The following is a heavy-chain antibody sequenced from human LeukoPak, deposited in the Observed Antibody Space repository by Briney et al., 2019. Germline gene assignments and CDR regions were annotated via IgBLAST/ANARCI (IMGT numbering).Heavy chain of an antibody. V-gene: IGHV1-8*03. CDR3: ARGASSPDY. Sequence: GASVKVSCKASGYTFTSYDINWVRQATGQGLEWMGWMNPNSGNTAYAQKFQGRVTITRNTSISTAYMELSSLRSEDTAIYYCARGASSPDYWGQGTLVTVSS. CDR1: GYTFTSYD. CDR2: MNPNSGNT. D-gene: IGHD6-13*01. J-gene: IGHJ4*02.